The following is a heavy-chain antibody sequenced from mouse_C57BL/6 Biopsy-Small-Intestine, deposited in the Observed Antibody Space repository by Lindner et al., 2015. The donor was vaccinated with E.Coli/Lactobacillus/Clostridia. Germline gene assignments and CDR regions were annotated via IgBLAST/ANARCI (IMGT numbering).Heavy chain of an antibody. V-gene: IGHV1-64*01. D-gene: IGHD2-2*01. J-gene: IGHJ4*01. CDR3: ARGSGTEYGSGSSGVRGPLDY. Sequence: SVKVSCKAPGYTFTGYYIHWVRQAPGQGLEWMGWINPNSGGTHFAQRFQGRVTMTRDTSISTVYMDLRWLTSDDTAVYYCARGSGTEYGSGSSGVRGPLDYWGQGTLVTVSS. CDR2: INPNSGGT. CDR1: GYTFTGYY.